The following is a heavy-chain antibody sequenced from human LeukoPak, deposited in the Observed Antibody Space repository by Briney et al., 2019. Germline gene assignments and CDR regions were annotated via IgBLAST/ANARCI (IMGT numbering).Heavy chain of an antibody. CDR3: ARDRLLGGPSSKYGFDF. CDR2: VYTNGRP. V-gene: IGHV4-4*07. D-gene: IGHD3-3*01. CDR1: GGSFGTHY. J-gene: IGHJ4*02. Sequence: PSETLSLTCAVSGGSFGTHYWSWIWQPAGEGLEWIGRVYTNGRPDYNPSLKSRVTMSVDTSKNHFSLKLSSVTAADTAVYYCARDRLLGGPSSKYGFDFWGQGSLVTVSS.